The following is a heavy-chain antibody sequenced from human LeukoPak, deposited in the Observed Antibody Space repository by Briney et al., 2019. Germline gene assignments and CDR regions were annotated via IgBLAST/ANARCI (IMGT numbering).Heavy chain of an antibody. V-gene: IGHV4-59*02. D-gene: IGHD3-10*01. J-gene: IGHJ3*02. CDR3: ARGGFAAFEI. CDR1: GGSVSSYY. Sequence: SETLSLTCTASGGSVSSYYWSWIRQPPGKGLEWIGYIYYSGSTKYNPSLKSRVTISVDTSKNQFSLKLSSVTAADTAVYYCARGGFAAFEIWGQGTVVTVSS. CDR2: IYYSGST.